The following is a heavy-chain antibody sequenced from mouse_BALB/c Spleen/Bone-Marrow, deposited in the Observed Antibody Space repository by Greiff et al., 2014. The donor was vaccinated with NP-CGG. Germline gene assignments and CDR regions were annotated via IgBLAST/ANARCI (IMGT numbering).Heavy chain of an antibody. CDR3: ARQGYYGKGDY. V-gene: IGHV4-1*02. D-gene: IGHD2-1*01. J-gene: IGHJ2*01. CDR2: INPDSSTV. CDR1: GFDFSRYW. Sequence: DVQLQESGGGLVQPGGSLKLSCAASGFDFSRYWMSWVRQAPGKGLEWIGEINPDSSTVNYTPSLKDKFIISRDNAKNTLYLQMSKVRSEDTALYYCARQGYYGKGDYWGQGTTLTVSS.